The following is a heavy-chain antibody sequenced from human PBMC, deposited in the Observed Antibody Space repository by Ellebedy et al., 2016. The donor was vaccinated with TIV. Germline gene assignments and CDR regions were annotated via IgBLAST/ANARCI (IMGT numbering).Heavy chain of an antibody. CDR2: ISGSGGST. D-gene: IGHD6-19*01. CDR1: GFTFSSYA. J-gene: IGHJ4*02. V-gene: IGHV3-23*01. Sequence: GESLKISCAASGFTFSSYAMSWVRQAPGKGLEWVSAISGSGGSTYYADSVKGRFTISRDNSKNTLYLQMNSLRAEDTAVYYCAKEPPFGSGWFPDYWGQGTLVTVSS. CDR3: AKEPPFGSGWFPDY.